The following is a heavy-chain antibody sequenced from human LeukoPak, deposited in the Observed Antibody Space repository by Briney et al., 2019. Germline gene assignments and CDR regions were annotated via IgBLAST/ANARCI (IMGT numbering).Heavy chain of an antibody. CDR1: GFPFNDYY. D-gene: IGHD6-6*01. CDR3: ARESSVAASGAFDI. J-gene: IGHJ3*02. Sequence: PGGSLRLSCAASGFPFNDYYMTWIRQAPGKGLEWVSVIYSGGSTYYADSVKGRFTISRDNSKNTLYLQMNSLRAEDTAVYYCARESSVAASGAFDIWGQGTMVTVSS. CDR2: IYSGGST. V-gene: IGHV3-53*01.